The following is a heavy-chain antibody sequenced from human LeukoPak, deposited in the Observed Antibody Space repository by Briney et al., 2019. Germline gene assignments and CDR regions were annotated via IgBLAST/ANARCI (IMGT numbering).Heavy chain of an antibody. V-gene: IGHV3-21*01. CDR1: GFTFSSYG. J-gene: IGHJ5*02. D-gene: IGHD3-3*01. CDR2: ISSSSSYI. CDR3: ARSGDYTYYDFWSGPRGVDP. Sequence: GGSLRLSCAASGFTFSSYGMHWVRQAPGKGLEWVSSISSSSSYIYYADSVKGRFTISRDNAKNSLYLQMNSLRAEDTAVYYCARSGDYTYYDFWSGPRGVDPWGQGTLVTVSS.